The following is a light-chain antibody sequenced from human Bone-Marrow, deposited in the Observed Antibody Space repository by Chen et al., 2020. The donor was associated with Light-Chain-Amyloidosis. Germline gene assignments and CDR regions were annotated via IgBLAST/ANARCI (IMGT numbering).Light chain of an antibody. CDR2: EVT. V-gene: IGLV2-14*01. J-gene: IGLJ1*01. CDR1: SSDVGGDNH. CDR3: RSYTITNTLV. Sequence: QSALTQPSSVSGSPGQSITISCTGTSSDVGGDNHVSWYPQHPADAPKLMIYEVTNRPSWSPARVAGSKSENTASLTISGLRTEVEADYFCRSYTITNTLVFGSGTRVTVL.